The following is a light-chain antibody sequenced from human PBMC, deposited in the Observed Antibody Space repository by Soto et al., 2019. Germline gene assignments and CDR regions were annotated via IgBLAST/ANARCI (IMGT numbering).Light chain of an antibody. Sequence: QSALTQPASVSGSPGQSITISCTGTSSDVGGYNYVSWYQQHPGKAPKLMIYEVSNRPSGVSNRFSGSKSGNTASLTISGRQAEDEVDYYCSSYTSSSTLVVFGGGTKLTVL. J-gene: IGLJ2*01. V-gene: IGLV2-14*01. CDR3: SSYTSSSTLVV. CDR2: EVS. CDR1: SSDVGGYNY.